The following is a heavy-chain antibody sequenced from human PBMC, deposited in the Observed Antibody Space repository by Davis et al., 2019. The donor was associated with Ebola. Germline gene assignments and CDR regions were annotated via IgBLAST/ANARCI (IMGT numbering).Heavy chain of an antibody. Sequence: GESLKISCAASGFTFSSYAMSWVRQTPGKGLEWISAIAGSGGSTYYADSVKGRFTISRDNAKNSLYLQMNSLRAEDTAVYYCAREGLVRFPSSGWFDPWGQGTLVTVSS. CDR2: IAGSGGST. J-gene: IGHJ5*02. CDR1: GFTFSSYA. CDR3: AREGLVRFPSSGWFDP. V-gene: IGHV3-23*01. D-gene: IGHD3-3*01.